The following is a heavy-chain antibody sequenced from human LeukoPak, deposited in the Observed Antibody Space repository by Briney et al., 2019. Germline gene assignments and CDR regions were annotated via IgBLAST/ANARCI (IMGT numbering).Heavy chain of an antibody. J-gene: IGHJ4*02. Sequence: PSETLSLTCTVSGGSISSSSYYWGWIRQPPGKGLEWIGYIYYSGSTNYNPSLKSRVTISLDTSQNQFSLKLNSVTAADTAVYYCATVASGWYPDYWGQGALVTVAS. V-gene: IGHV4-61*05. CDR2: IYYSGST. CDR3: ATVASGWYPDY. CDR1: GGSISSSSYY. D-gene: IGHD6-19*01.